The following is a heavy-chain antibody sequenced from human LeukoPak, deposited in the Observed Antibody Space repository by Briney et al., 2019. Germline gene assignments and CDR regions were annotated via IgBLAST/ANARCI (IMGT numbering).Heavy chain of an antibody. J-gene: IGHJ3*02. D-gene: IGHD3-3*01. CDR1: GFSFSSHW. CDR2: IKSDGSST. V-gene: IGHV3-74*03. Sequence: EGSLRLSCTASGFSFSSHWMTWVRQPPGKGLVWVSRIKSDGSSTTYADSVKGRFTISRDNAKNTLFLQMNSLRAEDTAVYYCAPSRYYDFWSGLGAFDIWGQGTMVTVSS. CDR3: APSRYYDFWSGLGAFDI.